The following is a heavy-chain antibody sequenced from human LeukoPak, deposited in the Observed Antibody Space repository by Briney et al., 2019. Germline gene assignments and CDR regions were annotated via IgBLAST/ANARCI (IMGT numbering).Heavy chain of an antibody. Sequence: GRSLGLSCAASGFTFSTYTIHWVRQAPGKGLEWVAVISYDGSNKYYADSVKGRFTISRDNSKNTLYLQMNSLRAEDTAVYYCARDWVVTASYYYGMDVWGQGTTVTVSS. V-gene: IGHV3-30-3*01. CDR1: GFTFSTYT. J-gene: IGHJ6*02. D-gene: IGHD2-21*02. CDR3: ARDWVVTASYYYGMDV. CDR2: ISYDGSNK.